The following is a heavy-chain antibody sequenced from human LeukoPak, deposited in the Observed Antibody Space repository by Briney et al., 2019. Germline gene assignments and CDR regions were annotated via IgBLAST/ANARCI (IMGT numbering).Heavy chain of an antibody. V-gene: IGHV1-24*01. Sequence: ASVNVSCKVSGYTLTELSMHWVRQAPGKGLEWMGGFDPEDGETIYAQKFQGRVTMTEDTSTDTAYMELSSLRSEDTAVYYCATDQDHYDFWSGLENWGQGTLVTVSS. CDR2: FDPEDGET. D-gene: IGHD3-3*01. CDR1: GYTLTELS. J-gene: IGHJ4*02. CDR3: ATDQDHYDFWSGLEN.